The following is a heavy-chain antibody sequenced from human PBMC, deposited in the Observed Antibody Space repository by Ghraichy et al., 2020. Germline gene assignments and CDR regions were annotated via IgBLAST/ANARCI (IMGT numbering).Heavy chain of an antibody. CDR1: GGSISSSSYY. J-gene: IGHJ2*01. CDR2: IYYSGST. CDR3: ARHRLMNVCYFDL. Sequence: SETLSLTCTVSGGSISSSSYYWVWIRQPPGKGLEWIGSIYYSGSTYYNPSLKSRVTISVDTSKNQFSLKLSSVTAADTAVYYCARHRLMNVCYFDLWGRGTLVTVSS. D-gene: IGHD3-16*01. V-gene: IGHV4-39*01.